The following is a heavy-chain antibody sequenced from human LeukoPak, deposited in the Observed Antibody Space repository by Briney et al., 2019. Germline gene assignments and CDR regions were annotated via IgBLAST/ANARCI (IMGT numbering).Heavy chain of an antibody. CDR2: ISGSGGST. CDR1: GFTFSSYA. D-gene: IGHD5-18*01. Sequence: GSLRLSCAASGFTFSSYAMSWVRQAPGKGLEWVSAISGSGGSTYYADSVKGRFTISRDNSKNTLYLQMNSLRAEDTAVYYCAKQPWIQLWPSSYYFDYWGQGTLVTVSS. CDR3: AKQPWIQLWPSSYYFDY. V-gene: IGHV3-23*01. J-gene: IGHJ4*02.